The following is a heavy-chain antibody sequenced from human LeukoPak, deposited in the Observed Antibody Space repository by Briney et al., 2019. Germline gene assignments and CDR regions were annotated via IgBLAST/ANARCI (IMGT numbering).Heavy chain of an antibody. CDR2: IYYSGST. J-gene: IGHJ4*02. D-gene: IGHD3-22*01. Sequence: SETLSLTCTVSGGSISSGSYYWGWIRQPPGKGLEWIGSIYYSGSTYYNPSLKSRVTISVDTSKNQFSLKLSSVTAADTAVYYCARAIYDSSGSYYFDYWGQGTLVTVSS. CDR3: ARAIYDSSGSYYFDY. V-gene: IGHV4-39*07. CDR1: GGSISSGSYY.